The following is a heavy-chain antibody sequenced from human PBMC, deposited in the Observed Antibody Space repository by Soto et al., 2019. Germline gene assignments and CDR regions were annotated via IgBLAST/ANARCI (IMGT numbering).Heavy chain of an antibody. D-gene: IGHD2-2*01. CDR1: GYTFNSYG. V-gene: IGHV1-18*01. J-gene: IGHJ4*02. Sequence: QVQLVQSGAEVKKPGASVKVSCKASGYTFNSYGISWVRQAPGQGLEWMGWISAYNGNTNYAEKLQGRVTMTTDTSTSTAYMEQRSLRCDDTAVYYCARERSDWISTGCYVGGEVGDRGQGTLVTVSS. CDR2: ISAYNGNT. CDR3: ARERSDWISTGCYVGGEVGD.